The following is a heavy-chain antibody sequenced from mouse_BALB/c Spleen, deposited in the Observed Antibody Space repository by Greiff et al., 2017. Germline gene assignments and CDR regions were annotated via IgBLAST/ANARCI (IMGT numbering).Heavy chain of an antibody. Sequence: QVQLKQSGAELVKPGASVKLSCKASGYTFTSYWMHWVKQRPGQGLEWIGEIDPSDSYTNYNQKFKGKATLTVDKSSSTAYMQLSSLTSEDSAVYYCARNDGFDYWGQGTTLTVSS. CDR1: GYTFTSYW. J-gene: IGHJ2*01. CDR3: ARNDGFDY. CDR2: IDPSDSYT. D-gene: IGHD2-3*01. V-gene: IGHV1-69*02.